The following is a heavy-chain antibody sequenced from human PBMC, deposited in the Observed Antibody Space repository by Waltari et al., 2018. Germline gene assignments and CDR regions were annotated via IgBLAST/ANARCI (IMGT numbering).Heavy chain of an antibody. J-gene: IGHJ4*02. CDR3: ARDWEGDRPNFDY. Sequence: EVQLVESGGGLVQPGGSLRLSCVASGFTFNPFGMSWVRQAPGKGLEWVTDIKQDGSDTYYADSVKGRFTVSRDNAKNSLYLQMNSLRVEDTAVYYCARDWEGDRPNFDYWGQGTLVTVSS. V-gene: IGHV3-7*04. D-gene: IGHD1-26*01. CDR1: GFTFNPFG. CDR2: IKQDGSDT.